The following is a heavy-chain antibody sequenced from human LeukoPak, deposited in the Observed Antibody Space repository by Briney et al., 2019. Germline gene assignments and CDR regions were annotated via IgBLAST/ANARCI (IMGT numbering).Heavy chain of an antibody. V-gene: IGHV4-61*02. CDR3: ASISSGSYYEVDY. CDR2: ISSSGST. J-gene: IGHJ4*02. D-gene: IGHD1-26*01. Sequence: SETLSLTCTVSGDSISSGDYYWSWIRQPAGKGLEWIGRISSSGSTNYNPSLKSRVTMSVDTSKNQFSLKLSSVTAADTALYYCASISSGSYYEVDYWGQGTLVTVSS. CDR1: GDSISSGDYY.